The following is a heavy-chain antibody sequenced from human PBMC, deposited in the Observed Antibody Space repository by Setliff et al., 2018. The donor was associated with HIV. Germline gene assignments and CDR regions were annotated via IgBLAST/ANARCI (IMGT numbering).Heavy chain of an antibody. Sequence: PSETLSLTCTVSGGSISEYYWSWIRQPPGKGLEWIGYIDYSGSTNYNASLKSRLTMSIDTSKSQFSLKLSSVTAADTAVYYCARDYSGWYYFDCWGQGTLVTVSS. D-gene: IGHD6-19*01. J-gene: IGHJ4*02. CDR2: IDYSGST. CDR1: GGSISEYY. V-gene: IGHV4-59*12. CDR3: ARDYSGWYYFDC.